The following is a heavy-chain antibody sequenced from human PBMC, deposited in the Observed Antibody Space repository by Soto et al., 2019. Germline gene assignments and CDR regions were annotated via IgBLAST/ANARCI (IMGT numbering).Heavy chain of an antibody. D-gene: IGHD2-15*01. CDR1: GFTFSSYA. CDR3: AKDPARAVVGYFDY. Sequence: HPGGSLRLSCAASGFTFSSYAMIWVRHAPGKGLDWVSAISGSGGSTYYADSVKGRFTISRDNSKNTLYLQMNSLRAEDTAVYYCAKDPARAVVGYFDYWGQGTLVTVSS. J-gene: IGHJ4*02. CDR2: ISGSGGST. V-gene: IGHV3-23*01.